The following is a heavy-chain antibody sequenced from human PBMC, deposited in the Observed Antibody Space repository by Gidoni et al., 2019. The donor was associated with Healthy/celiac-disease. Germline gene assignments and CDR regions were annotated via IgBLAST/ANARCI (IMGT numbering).Heavy chain of an antibody. CDR2: IIPIFGTA. J-gene: IGHJ6*03. CDR3: ARGFTIFGVVTHYYYYYMDV. V-gene: IGHV1-69*01. D-gene: IGHD3-3*01. Sequence: QVQLVQSGAEVKKPGSSVKVSCKASGGTFSSYAISWVRQAPGQGLEWMGGIIPIFGTANYAQKFQGRVTITADESTSTAYMELSSLRSEDTAVYYCARGFTIFGVVTHYYYYYMDVWGKGTTVTVSS. CDR1: GGTFSSYA.